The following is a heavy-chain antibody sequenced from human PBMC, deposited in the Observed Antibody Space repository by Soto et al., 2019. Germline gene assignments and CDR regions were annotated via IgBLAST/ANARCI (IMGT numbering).Heavy chain of an antibody. CDR3: AKTKTTVGFGYFDY. CDR1: GDSVSSNSAA. CDR2: TYYRSKWYN. D-gene: IGHD4-17*01. J-gene: IGHJ4*02. V-gene: IGHV6-1*01. Sequence: SQTLSLTCAISGDSVSSNSAAWNWIRQSPSRGLEWLGRTYYRSKWYNDYAVSVKSRITINPDTSKNQFSLKLSSVTAEDTAVYYRAKTKTTVGFGYFDYWGQGTLVTVSS.